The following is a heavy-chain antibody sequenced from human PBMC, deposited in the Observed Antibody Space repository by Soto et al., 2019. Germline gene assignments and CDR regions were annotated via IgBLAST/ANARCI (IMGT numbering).Heavy chain of an antibody. D-gene: IGHD6-19*01. CDR3: ARDNPYSSGWPPHAFDI. Sequence: ASVKVSCKASGGTFSSYTISWVRQAPGQGLEWMGRIIPILGIANYAQKFQGRVTITADKSTSTAYMELSSLRSEDTAVYYCARDNPYSSGWPPHAFDIWGQGTMVTVSS. V-gene: IGHV1-69*04. CDR2: IIPILGIA. CDR1: GGTFSSYT. J-gene: IGHJ3*02.